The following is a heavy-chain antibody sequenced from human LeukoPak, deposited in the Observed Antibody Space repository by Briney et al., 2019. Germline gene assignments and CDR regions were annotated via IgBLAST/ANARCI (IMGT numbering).Heavy chain of an antibody. V-gene: IGHV1-24*01. CDR2: FDPEDGET. CDR1: GYTLTELS. D-gene: IGHD5-18*01. CDR3: ATGGVDTAMVTGVY. Sequence: ASVTVSCKFSGYTLTELSMHWVRQAPGKGLEWMGGFDPEDGETIYAQKFQGRVTMTEDTSTDTAYMELSSLRSEDTAVYYCATGGVDTAMVTGVYWGQGTLVTVSS. J-gene: IGHJ4*02.